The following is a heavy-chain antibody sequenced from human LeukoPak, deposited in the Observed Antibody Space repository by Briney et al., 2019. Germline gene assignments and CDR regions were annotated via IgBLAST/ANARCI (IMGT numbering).Heavy chain of an antibody. Sequence: ASVKVSYKASGGTFSSYAISWVRQAPGQGLEWMGGIIPIFGTANYAQKFQGRVTITADKSTSTAYMELSSLRSEDTAVYYCAREQRLDRDDAFDIWGQGTMVTVSS. CDR3: AREQRLDRDDAFDI. J-gene: IGHJ3*02. D-gene: IGHD6-25*01. V-gene: IGHV1-69*06. CDR2: IIPIFGTA. CDR1: GGTFSSYA.